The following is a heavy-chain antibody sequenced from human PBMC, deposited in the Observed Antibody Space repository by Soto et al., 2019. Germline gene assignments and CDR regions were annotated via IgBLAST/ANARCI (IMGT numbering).Heavy chain of an antibody. CDR2: INPSGGST. V-gene: IGHV1-46*01. CDR3: ARGAYYDSSANDAFDI. J-gene: IGHJ3*02. CDR1: GYTFTSYY. D-gene: IGHD3-22*01. Sequence: ASVKVSCKASGYTFTSYYMHWVRQAPGQGLEWMGTINPSGGSTSYAQKFQGRVTMTRDTSTSTVYMELSSLRSEDTAVYYCARGAYYDSSANDAFDIWGKGTMVTVSS.